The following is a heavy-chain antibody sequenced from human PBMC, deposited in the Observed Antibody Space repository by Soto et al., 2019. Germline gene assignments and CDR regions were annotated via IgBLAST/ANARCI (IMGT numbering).Heavy chain of an antibody. CDR2: ISYTGRT. D-gene: IGHD7-27*01. J-gene: IGHJ6*02. CDR3: AREWGLLPYYVMNV. CDR1: GDSVTSGSYY. V-gene: IGHV4-61*03. Sequence: SETLSLTCIVSGDSVTSGSYYWTWLRQLPGKGLEWIGYISYTGRTKYNPSLQSRVTISVDTSKNDFSLNLSSVTAADTAVYFCAREWGLLPYYVMNVWGHGTAVTVSS.